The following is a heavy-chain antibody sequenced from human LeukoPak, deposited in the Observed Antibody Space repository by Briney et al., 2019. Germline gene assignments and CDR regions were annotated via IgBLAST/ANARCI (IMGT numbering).Heavy chain of an antibody. CDR1: ADTFTSCG. V-gene: IGHV1-18*01. D-gene: IGHD6-19*01. J-gene: IGHJ4*02. CDR3: ARSGSDSSGWYDY. CDR2: ISAYNGNT. Sequence: ASVKVSCTASADTFTSCGNSLVRQAPGQGLEWMGWISAYNGNTNYAQKLQGRVTMTRDTSTSTDYMELRSLRSDDTAVYYCARSGSDSSGWYDYWGQGTLVTVYS.